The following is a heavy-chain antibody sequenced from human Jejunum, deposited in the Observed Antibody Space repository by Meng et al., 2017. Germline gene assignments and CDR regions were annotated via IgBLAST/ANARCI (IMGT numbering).Heavy chain of an antibody. CDR1: GASSIIGNYF. Sequence: QVPESGPDFASPSLTLSLTCSVSGASSIIGNYFGSWIRQPPGKGLEWIGYMDYRGSTFYNPSLKSRVTISVDTSKNQFSLKLSSVTAADTAVYFCARGELLWDYWGQGTLVTVSS. CDR2: MDYRGST. J-gene: IGHJ4*02. V-gene: IGHV4-30-4*08. CDR3: ARGELLWDY. D-gene: IGHD2-2*01.